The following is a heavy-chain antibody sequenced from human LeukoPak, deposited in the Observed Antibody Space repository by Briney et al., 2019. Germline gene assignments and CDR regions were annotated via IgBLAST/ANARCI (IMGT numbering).Heavy chain of an antibody. CDR1: GGSISSGSYY. CDR3: ASLRRVTVTNSYNWFDP. Sequence: SEXLSLTCTVSGGSISSGSYYWRWIRQPAGKGLEWIGRIYNSGSTNYSPSLKSRVTISVDTSKNQFSLKLSSVTAADTAVYYCASLRRVTVTNSYNWFDPWGQGTLVTVSS. V-gene: IGHV4-61*02. CDR2: IYNSGST. D-gene: IGHD4-17*01. J-gene: IGHJ5*02.